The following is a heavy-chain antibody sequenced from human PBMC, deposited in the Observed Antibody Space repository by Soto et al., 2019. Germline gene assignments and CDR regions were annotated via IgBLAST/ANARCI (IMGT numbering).Heavy chain of an antibody. D-gene: IGHD3-16*01. CDR3: VRPRPSGENYGMDV. CDR2: LYTEGTT. V-gene: IGHV3-53*01. Sequence: GGSLRLSCVAPGLTVSHNYMAWVRQAPEMGLEWVSILYTEGTTYYADSVKGRFTISRDSSKNTLFLQMDSLRAEDTAVYYCVRPRPSGENYGMDVWGQGTTVTVSS. J-gene: IGHJ6*02. CDR1: GLTVSHNY.